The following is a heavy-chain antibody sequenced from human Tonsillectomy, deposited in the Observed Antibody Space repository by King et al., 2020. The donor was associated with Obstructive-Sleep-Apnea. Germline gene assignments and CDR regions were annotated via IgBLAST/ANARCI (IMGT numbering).Heavy chain of an antibody. CDR2: VYHSGHT. Sequence: MQLQESGPGLVKPSGTLSLTCAVSGASIGSTDWWTWVRQPPGKGLEWIGEVYHSGHTNYNPSLKSRVTISVDKAKNQFSLRLTSVTAADTAVYYCARDQAHDDEEMTTNSLDYWGQGTLVTVSS. J-gene: IGHJ4*02. V-gene: IGHV4-4*02. CDR1: GASIGSTDW. D-gene: IGHD5-24*01. CDR3: ARDQAHDDEEMTTNSLDY.